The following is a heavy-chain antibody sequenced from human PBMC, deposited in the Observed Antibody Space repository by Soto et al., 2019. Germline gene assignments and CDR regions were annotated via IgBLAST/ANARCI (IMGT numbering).Heavy chain of an antibody. J-gene: IGHJ6*02. CDR3: TRDDGSTSDYYYYGMDV. D-gene: IGHD2-2*01. CDR1: GFTFGDYA. Sequence: GGSLRLSCTASGFTFGDYAMSWVRHAPGKGLEWVGFIRSKAYGGTTEYAASVKGRFTISRDDSKSIAYLQMNSLKTEDTAVHYCTRDDGSTSDYYYYGMDVWGQGTTVTVSS. V-gene: IGHV3-49*04. CDR2: IRSKAYGGTT.